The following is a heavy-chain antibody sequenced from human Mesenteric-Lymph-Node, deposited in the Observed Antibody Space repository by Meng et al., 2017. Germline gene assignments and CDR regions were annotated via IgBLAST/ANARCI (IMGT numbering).Heavy chain of an antibody. V-gene: IGHV4-31*03. J-gene: IGHJ4*01. CDR3: ARVDSSGYFLDY. CDR2: IYYSGST. Sequence: QVQLQESGPGLVKPAQTLYLTCPVSGGSISSGGHSWSWIRQHPGKGLEWIAYIYYSGSTYYNPSLKSRVILSVDTSKNQFSLKLSSVTAADTAVYYCARVDSSGYFLDYWGQGTLVTVSS. D-gene: IGHD3-22*01. CDR1: GGSISSGGHS.